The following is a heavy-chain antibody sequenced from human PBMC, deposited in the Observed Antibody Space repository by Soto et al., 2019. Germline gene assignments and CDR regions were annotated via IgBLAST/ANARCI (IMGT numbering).Heavy chain of an antibody. CDR1: GGSISSSDYW. D-gene: IGHD6-13*01. CDR2: IYYTGST. Sequence: QLQLQESGPGLVKPAETLSLTCTVSGGSISSSDYWWGWIRQPPRKGLERIGSIYYTGSTYYNPSLKSRVIISVDTSKNQFSLRLSSVTAADTAVYYCARQIGRGSWSLDHWGQGTLVTVTS. CDR3: ARQIGRGSWSLDH. J-gene: IGHJ4*02. V-gene: IGHV4-39*01.